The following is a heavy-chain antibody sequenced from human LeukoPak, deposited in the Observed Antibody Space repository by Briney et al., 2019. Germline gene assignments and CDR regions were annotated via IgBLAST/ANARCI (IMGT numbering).Heavy chain of an antibody. D-gene: IGHD3-10*01. J-gene: IGHJ6*02. CDR2: IYYSGST. V-gene: IGHV4-59*01. Sequence: SETLSLTCTVSGGSISSYYWSWIRQPPGKGLEWIGYIYYSGSTNYNPSLNSRVTISVDTSKNQFSLKLSSVTAADTAVYYCARDHSYYGSGYYYGMDVWGQGTTVTVSS. CDR3: ARDHSYYGSGYYYGMDV. CDR1: GGSISSYY.